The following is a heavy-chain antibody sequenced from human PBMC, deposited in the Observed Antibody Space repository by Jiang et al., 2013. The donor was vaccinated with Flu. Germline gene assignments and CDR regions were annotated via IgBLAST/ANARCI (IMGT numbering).Heavy chain of an antibody. V-gene: IGHV2-26*01. D-gene: IGHD1-26*01. J-gene: IGHJ4*02. Sequence: KPTQTLTLTCAVSGFSLSNARMGVSWIRQPPGKALEWLAHIFSNDEKSYSTSLKSRLTISKDTSKSQVVLTMTNMDPVDTATYYCARTAGALVGATPFDYWGQGTLVTVSS. CDR1: GFSLSNARMG. CDR2: IFSNDEK. CDR3: ARTAGALVGATPFDY.